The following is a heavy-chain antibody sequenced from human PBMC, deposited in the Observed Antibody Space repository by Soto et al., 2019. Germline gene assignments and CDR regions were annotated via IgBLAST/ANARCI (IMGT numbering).Heavy chain of an antibody. Sequence: QLRETGPGLVKPSETLSLTCDVSGAYITTYYWSWIRQAPGKGLEWIGSVDHTGTTDYYSSLKSRFTISVDTSKNQFSLNMNSVTAADSSVYYCARRLFGIGWTLDYWGQGALVTVSS. CDR2: VDHTGTT. J-gene: IGHJ4*02. D-gene: IGHD2-21*01. CDR1: GAYITTYY. V-gene: IGHV4-59*13. CDR3: ARRLFGIGWTLDY.